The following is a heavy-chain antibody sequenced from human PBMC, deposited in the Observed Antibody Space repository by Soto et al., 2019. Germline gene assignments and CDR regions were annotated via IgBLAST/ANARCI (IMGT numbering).Heavy chain of an antibody. J-gene: IGHJ3*02. D-gene: IGHD1-20*01. CDR2: ISSSSSMI. Sequence: GGSLRLSCVASGFTFTRYSMNWVRQAPGKGLEWVSHISSSSSMIYYADSVKGRFSISRDNAKNSLYLQMNSLRAGDTAVYYCASCDNTNAFDTWGQGTMVTVSS. CDR1: GFTFTRYS. V-gene: IGHV3-48*01. CDR3: ASCDNTNAFDT.